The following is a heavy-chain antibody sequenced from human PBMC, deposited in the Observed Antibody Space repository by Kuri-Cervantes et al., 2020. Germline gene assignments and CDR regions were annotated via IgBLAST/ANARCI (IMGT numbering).Heavy chain of an antibody. CDR1: GFTISSYS. J-gene: IGHJ4*02. CDR3: ARGLDGYHSLDF. Sequence: GGSLRLSCTASGFTISSYSMNWVRQAPGKGLEWVSSITSSSAYIYYGDSVKGRFTISRDNAKNSLYLQMNRLRPEDTTIYYCARGLDGYHSLDFWGQGTLVTVSS. CDR2: ITSSSAYI. V-gene: IGHV3-21*01. D-gene: IGHD5-24*01.